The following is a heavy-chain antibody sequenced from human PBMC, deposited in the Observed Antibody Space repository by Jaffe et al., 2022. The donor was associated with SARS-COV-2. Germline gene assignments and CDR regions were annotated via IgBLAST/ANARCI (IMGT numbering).Heavy chain of an antibody. CDR3: AKVSGYTGGWHRGWFDP. V-gene: IGHV3-23*01. J-gene: IGHJ5*02. Sequence: EVQLLESGGGLVQPGGSLRLSCAASGFIFSGYAMTWVRQAPGKGLEWVSSLSGGGANTFYADSAKGRFAISRDNSKNTLYLQMNSLRAEDTAVYYCAKVSGYTGGWHRGWFDPWGQGTRVTVSS. D-gene: IGHD6-19*01. CDR2: LSGGGANT. CDR1: GFIFSGYA.